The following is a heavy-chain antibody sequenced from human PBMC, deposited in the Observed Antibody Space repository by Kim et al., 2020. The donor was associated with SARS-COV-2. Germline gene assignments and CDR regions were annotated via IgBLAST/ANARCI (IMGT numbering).Heavy chain of an antibody. CDR1: GFTFSSYS. D-gene: IGHD2-21*02. J-gene: IGHJ3*02. CDR2: ISSSSSYI. V-gene: IGHV3-21*04. CDR3: ARESERDIVVVTARGAWQQAPDAFDI. Sequence: GGSLRLSCAASGFTFSSYSMNWVRQAPGKGLEWVSSISSSSSYIYYADSVKGRFTISRDNAKNSLYLQMNSLRAEDTAVYYCARESERDIVVVTARGAWQQAPDAFDIWGQGTMVTVSS.